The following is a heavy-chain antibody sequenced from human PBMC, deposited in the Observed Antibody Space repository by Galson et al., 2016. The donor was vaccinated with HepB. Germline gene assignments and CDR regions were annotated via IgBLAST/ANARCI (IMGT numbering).Heavy chain of an antibody. V-gene: IGHV4-59*01. CDR3: AREVASRFDY. J-gene: IGHJ4*02. D-gene: IGHD5-12*01. CDR1: GDSISSYY. Sequence: SETLSLTCTVSGDSISSYYWTWIRQPPGKGLEWIGYVYYTGSTKYNPSLRSPVSISVDTSKNHFSLKLSSVTAADTAVYYCAREVASRFDYWGQGILVSVSS. CDR2: VYYTGST.